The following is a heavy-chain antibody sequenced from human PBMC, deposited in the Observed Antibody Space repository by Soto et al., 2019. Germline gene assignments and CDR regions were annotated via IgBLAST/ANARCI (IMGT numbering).Heavy chain of an antibody. V-gene: IGHV3-33*01. CDR3: ARRQIPPPTRGAANARGAMDV. J-gene: IGHJ6*02. CDR1: GFTFNNYG. CDR2: IWNDGSNS. D-gene: IGHD6-13*01. Sequence: QVQLVESGGGEVQPGRSLRLSCAASGFTFNNYGMHWVRQAPGKGLEWLAVIWNDGSNSSYANSVKGRFTISRDNSKNTRYLQMSSLRAEDTGVYYCARRQIPPPTRGAANARGAMDVWGQGTTVTVSS.